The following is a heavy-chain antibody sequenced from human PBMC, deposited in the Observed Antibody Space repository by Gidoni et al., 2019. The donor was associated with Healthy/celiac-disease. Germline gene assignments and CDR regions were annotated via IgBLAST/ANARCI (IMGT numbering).Heavy chain of an antibody. CDR3: ARLCSSTSCYNPRSYYYGMDV. CDR1: VSTFTSYR. Sequence: QVQLVQSGAEVKKPGAAVKVSCNASVSTFTSYRISWGRQAPGQGLEWMGWITAYNGNTNDAQKRQGRVTMTTDTSTSTAYMELRSLRSDDTAVYYCARLCSSTSCYNPRSYYYGMDVWGQGTTVTVSS. CDR2: ITAYNGNT. D-gene: IGHD2-2*02. V-gene: IGHV1-18*01. J-gene: IGHJ6*02.